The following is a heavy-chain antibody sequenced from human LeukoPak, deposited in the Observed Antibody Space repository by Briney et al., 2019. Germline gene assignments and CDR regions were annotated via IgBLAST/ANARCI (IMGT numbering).Heavy chain of an antibody. D-gene: IGHD3-10*01. CDR3: ASLLWPDAFDI. V-gene: IGHV4-59*06. CDR1: GGSISSYY. CDR2: IYYSGST. Sequence: SETLSLTCTVSGGSISSYYWSWIRQPPGKGLEWIGYIYYSGSTYYNPSLKSRVTISVDTSKNQFSLKLSSVTAADTAVYYCASLLWPDAFDIWGQGTMVTVSS. J-gene: IGHJ3*02.